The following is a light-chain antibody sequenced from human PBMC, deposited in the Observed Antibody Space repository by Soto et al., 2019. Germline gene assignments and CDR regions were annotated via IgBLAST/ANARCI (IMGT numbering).Light chain of an antibody. CDR2: KAS. V-gene: IGKV1-5*03. J-gene: IGKJ4*01. CDR1: QNINSL. CDR3: LQHLDYPLT. Sequence: DIQMTQSPSSLSASVGDRVTITCRASQNINSLLAWYQQKPGKVPKLLIYKASSLESGVPSRFSGSGSGTEFTLSISGLQPDDLATYYCLQHLDYPLTFGGGTKVEIK.